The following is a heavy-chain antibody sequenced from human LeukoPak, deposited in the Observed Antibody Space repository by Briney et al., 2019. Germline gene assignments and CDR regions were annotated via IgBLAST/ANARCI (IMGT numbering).Heavy chain of an antibody. D-gene: IGHD3-16*01. V-gene: IGHV1-3*01. J-gene: IGHJ4*02. CDR2: INAGNENT. CDR3: ARDLYGDYFDY. CDR1: GYTFSRYG. Sequence: ASVKVSFKASGYTFSRYGMHWVRQAPGQRLEWMGWINAGNENTKYSQKFQGRVSITRDTSASTAYMELSSLTSEDTAVYYCARDLYGDYFDYWGQGTLVTVSS.